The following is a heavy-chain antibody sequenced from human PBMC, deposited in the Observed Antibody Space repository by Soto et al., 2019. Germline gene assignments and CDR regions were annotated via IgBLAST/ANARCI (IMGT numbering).Heavy chain of an antibody. J-gene: IGHJ5*02. D-gene: IGHD6-6*01. CDR2: INAHSGGT. Sequence: QVQLVQSGAAVKKPGASVKVSCTASGFSFTGYYIHWLRQAPGQGLEWMGWINAHSGGTEYAQKFQGRVTLTRDTSIATADLTLTSLTSDDTALYYCAKDLTRQLAYWLDPWGQGTQVTVSS. CDR3: AKDLTRQLAYWLDP. CDR1: GFSFTGYY. V-gene: IGHV1-2*02.